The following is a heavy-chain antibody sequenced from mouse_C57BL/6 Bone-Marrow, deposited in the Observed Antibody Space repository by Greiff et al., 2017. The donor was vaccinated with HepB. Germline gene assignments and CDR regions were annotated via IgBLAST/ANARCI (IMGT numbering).Heavy chain of an antibody. CDR2: FYPGSGSI. CDR3: ARHGDYYGSLYYFDY. D-gene: IGHD1-1*01. Sequence: VKLVESGAELVKPGESVKRSCKASGYTFPEYTIHWVKQRSGQGLEWIGGFYPGSGSIKYNEKFKDKATLTADKSSSTVDMELSRLTSEDSAVYFCARHGDYYGSLYYFDYWGQGTTLTVSS. J-gene: IGHJ2*01. CDR1: GYTFPEYT. V-gene: IGHV1-62-2*01.